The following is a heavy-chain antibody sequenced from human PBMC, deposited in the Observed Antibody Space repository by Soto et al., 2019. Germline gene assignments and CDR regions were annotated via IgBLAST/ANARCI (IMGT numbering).Heavy chain of an antibody. CDR3: ARRYGGSIDY. V-gene: IGHV4-59*08. J-gene: IGHJ4*02. CDR2: IYYSGST. Sequence: QVQLQESGPGLVKPSETLSLTCTVSGGSISSYYWSWIRQPPGKGLEWIGYIYYSGSTNYNPSLKSRVTISVDTSKNQFSLKLSSVTAADPAVYYCARRYGGSIDYWGQGTLVTVSS. CDR1: GGSISSYY. D-gene: IGHD2-15*01.